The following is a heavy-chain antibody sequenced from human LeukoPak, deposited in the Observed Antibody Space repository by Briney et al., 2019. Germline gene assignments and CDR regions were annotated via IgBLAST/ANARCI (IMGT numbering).Heavy chain of an antibody. J-gene: IGHJ4*02. V-gene: IGHV3-15*01. CDR3: TTDLGLTGYYHLNDY. CDR1: GFTFSNAW. D-gene: IGHD3-9*01. CDR2: IKRKTDCGTT. Sequence: GGSLRLSCAASGFTFSNAWMICVRQAPGKGLEWVGRIKRKTDCGTTDYAAPVKGRFTISRDDSKNTLYLQMNSLKTEDTAVYYCTTDLGLTGYYHLNDYWGQGTLVTVST.